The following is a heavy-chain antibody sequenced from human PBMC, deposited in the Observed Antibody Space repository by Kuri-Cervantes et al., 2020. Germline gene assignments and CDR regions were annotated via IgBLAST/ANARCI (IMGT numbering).Heavy chain of an antibody. D-gene: IGHD3-10*01. CDR3: AREWGSGET. CDR2: IKQDGSEK. Sequence: GESLKISCAASGFTFSSYWMSWVRQAPGKGLEWVANIKQDGSEKYYVDSVKGRFTISRDNAKNSLYLQMNSLRAEDTAVYYCAREWGSGETWGQGTLVTVSS. J-gene: IGHJ5*02. CDR1: GFTFSSYW. V-gene: IGHV3-7*01.